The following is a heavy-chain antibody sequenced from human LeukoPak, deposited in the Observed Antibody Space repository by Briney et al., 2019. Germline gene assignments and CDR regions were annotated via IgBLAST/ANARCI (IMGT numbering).Heavy chain of an antibody. J-gene: IGHJ4*02. CDR3: ARASGFYFDY. CDR2: ISYDGSNK. Sequence: PGGSLRLSCAASGFTFSSYAMHWVRQAPGKGLEWVAVISYDGSNKYYADSVKGRFTISRDNSKNTLYLQMNSLRAEDTAVCYCARASGFYFDYWGQGTLVTVSS. V-gene: IGHV3-30*01. D-gene: IGHD6-25*01. CDR1: GFTFSSYA.